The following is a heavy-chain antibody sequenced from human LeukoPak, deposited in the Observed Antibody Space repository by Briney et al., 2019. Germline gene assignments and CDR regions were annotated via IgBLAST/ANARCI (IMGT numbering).Heavy chain of an antibody. CDR1: GYTFTGYY. CDR3: ARANDYGDYLDY. CDR2: INPNSGGT. J-gene: IGHJ4*02. V-gene: IGHV1-2*02. D-gene: IGHD4-17*01. Sequence: ASVKVSCKASGYTFTGYYMHWVRQAPGQGLEWMGWINPNSGGTNYAQKFQGRVTMTRDTSISTAYMELSRLRSDDTAAYYCARANDYGDYLDYWGQGTLVTVSS.